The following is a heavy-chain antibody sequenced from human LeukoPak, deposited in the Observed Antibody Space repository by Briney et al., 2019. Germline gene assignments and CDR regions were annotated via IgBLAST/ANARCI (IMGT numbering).Heavy chain of an antibody. Sequence: GGSLRLSCAASGFTSDDYAMHWVRQAPGKGLEWVSGISWNSGSIGYADSVKGRFTISRDNAKNSLYLQMNSLRAEDTALYYCARGFRSYYYYGMDVWGQGTTVTVSS. CDR1: GFTSDDYA. CDR2: ISWNSGSI. J-gene: IGHJ6*01. CDR3: ARGFRSYYYYGMDV. D-gene: IGHD2-21*01. V-gene: IGHV3-9*02.